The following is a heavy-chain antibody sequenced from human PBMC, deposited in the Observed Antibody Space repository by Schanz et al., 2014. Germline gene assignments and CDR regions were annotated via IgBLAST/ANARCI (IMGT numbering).Heavy chain of an antibody. Sequence: QVQLVQSGAEVKKPGASVKVSCQASGYTFTGYYMHWVRQAPGQGLEWMGQINPNSGATIYAQNFQGRVTMTRDTSISTAYMELSRLRSDDTAVYYCAKTLGGAGLTLYFDHWGQGSLVTVSS. CDR1: GYTFTGYY. J-gene: IGHJ4*02. CDR3: AKTLGGAGLTLYFDH. CDR2: INPNSGAT. V-gene: IGHV1-2*06. D-gene: IGHD3-10*01.